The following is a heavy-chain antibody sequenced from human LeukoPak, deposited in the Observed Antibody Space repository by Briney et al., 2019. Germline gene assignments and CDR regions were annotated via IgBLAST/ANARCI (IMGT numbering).Heavy chain of an antibody. CDR3: VKGRISEDGLDF. D-gene: IGHD6-13*01. Sequence: PPGGSLRLSCAASGFTFSRSAMTWVRQTPGKGLDWVSSISSSGNTYYADSVKGRFTISRDNSKNMLYLQMNSLRAEDTAVYYCVKGRISEDGLDFWGQGTLVTVSS. V-gene: IGHV3-23*01. J-gene: IGHJ4*02. CDR2: ISSSGNT. CDR1: GFTFSRSA.